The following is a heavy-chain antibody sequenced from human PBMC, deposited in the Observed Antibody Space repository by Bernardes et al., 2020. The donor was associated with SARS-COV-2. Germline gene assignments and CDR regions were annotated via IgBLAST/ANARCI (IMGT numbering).Heavy chain of an antibody. Sequence: GGSLRLSCAASGFSFSSYWMTWVRRAPGKGLEWVANIKHDGSEKYYVDSVKGRFTVSRDNAKNTVYLQMNSLRVEDTAVYYCASEQWFLGYWGQGTLVTVSS. CDR1: GFSFSSYW. J-gene: IGHJ4*02. CDR2: IKHDGSEK. CDR3: ASEQWFLGY. D-gene: IGHD3-22*01. V-gene: IGHV3-7*01.